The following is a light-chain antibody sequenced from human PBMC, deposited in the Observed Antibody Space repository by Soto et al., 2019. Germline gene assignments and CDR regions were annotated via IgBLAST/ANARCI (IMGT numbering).Light chain of an antibody. CDR1: QSISTW. J-gene: IGKJ1*01. V-gene: IGKV1-5*01. CDR3: QQYSSYSPRT. Sequence: IPITQSPSSLCASVGDRATITFRLSQSISTWLAWFQQKPGKAPKLLIYDASSLGSGVPSRFSGYGSGTEFTLTIGSLQPDDFATYYCQQYSSYSPRTSGQRTKV. CDR2: DAS.